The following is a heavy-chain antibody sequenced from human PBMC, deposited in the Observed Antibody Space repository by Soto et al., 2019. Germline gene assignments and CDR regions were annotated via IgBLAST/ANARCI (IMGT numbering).Heavy chain of an antibody. CDR2: INPNSGGT. CDR3: ARGYYYDSSGYYGFDY. Sequence: ASVKVSCKASGYTFTGYYMHWVRQAPGQGLEWMGWINPNSGGTNYAQKFQGRVTMTRDTSISTAYVELSRLRSDDTAVYYCARGYYYDSSGYYGFDYWGQGTLVTVSS. D-gene: IGHD3-22*01. V-gene: IGHV1-2*02. J-gene: IGHJ4*02. CDR1: GYTFTGYY.